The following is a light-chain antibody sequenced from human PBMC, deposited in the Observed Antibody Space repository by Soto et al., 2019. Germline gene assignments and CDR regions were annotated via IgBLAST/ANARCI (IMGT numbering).Light chain of an antibody. J-gene: IGKJ4*01. CDR2: DAS. V-gene: IGKV3-11*01. Sequence: EIVLTQSPATLSLSPGERATLSCRASQSVSSYLAWYQQKPGQAPRLLIYDASNRATGIPARFSCSGSGTDFTLTISSLVPEDFAVYYCQQRSNWPPGALFGGGTKVEIK. CDR3: QQRSNWPPGAL. CDR1: QSVSSY.